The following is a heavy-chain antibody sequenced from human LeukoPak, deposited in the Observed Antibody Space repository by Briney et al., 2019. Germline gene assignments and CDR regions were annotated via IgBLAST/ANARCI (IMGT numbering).Heavy chain of an antibody. CDR3: ARPYYYDSRIDP. Sequence: PSETLSLTCTVSGGSISCGDYYWSWIRQPPGKGLEWIAYMYYGGSTYYNPSLKSRVTMSADTSKNQLSLKLSSVTAADTAVYYCARPYYYDSRIDPWGQGILVTVSS. J-gene: IGHJ5*02. V-gene: IGHV4-30-4*01. D-gene: IGHD3-22*01. CDR1: GGSISCGDYY. CDR2: MYYGGST.